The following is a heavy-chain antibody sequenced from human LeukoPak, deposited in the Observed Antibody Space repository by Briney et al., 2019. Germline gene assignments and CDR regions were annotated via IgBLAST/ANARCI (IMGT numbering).Heavy chain of an antibody. D-gene: IGHD5-18*01. CDR1: GGTFSSYA. CDR3: ASIQRSDRRSAFDI. Sequence: SSAKVSYKASGGTFSSYAISWVRQAPGQGLEWMARIIPIFGTANYAQKFQGRVTITTDESTSTAYMELSSLRSEDTAVYYCASIQRSDRRSAFDIWGQGTMVTVSS. V-gene: IGHV1-69*05. CDR2: IIPIFGTA. J-gene: IGHJ3*02.